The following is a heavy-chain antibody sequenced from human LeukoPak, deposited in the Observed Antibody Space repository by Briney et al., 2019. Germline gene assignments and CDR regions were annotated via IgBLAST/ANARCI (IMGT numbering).Heavy chain of an antibody. CDR2: INHSGST. CDR3: ARGRLRFPFDY. V-gene: IGHV4-34*01. D-gene: IGHD4-17*01. J-gene: IGHJ4*02. CDR1: GGSFSGYY. Sequence: SETLSLTCAVYGGSFSGYYWSWIRQPPGKGLEWIGEINHSGSTNYNPSLKSRVTISVDTSKNQFSLKLSSVTAADTAVYYCARGRLRFPFDYWGQGTLSPSPQ.